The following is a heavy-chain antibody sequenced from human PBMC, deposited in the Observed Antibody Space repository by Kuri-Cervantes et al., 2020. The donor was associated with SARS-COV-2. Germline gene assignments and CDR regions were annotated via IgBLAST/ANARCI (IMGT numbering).Heavy chain of an antibody. Sequence: SVKVSCKASGGTFSSYAVSWVRQAPGQGLEWMGGIIPILGTPNYAQKFQGRVTMTEDTSTDTAYMELSSLRSEDTAVYYCATAYRGLGDWYFDLWGRGTLVTVSS. CDR3: ATAYRGLGDWYFDL. D-gene: IGHD1-14*01. CDR2: IIPILGTP. J-gene: IGHJ2*01. V-gene: IGHV1-69*10. CDR1: GGTFSSYA.